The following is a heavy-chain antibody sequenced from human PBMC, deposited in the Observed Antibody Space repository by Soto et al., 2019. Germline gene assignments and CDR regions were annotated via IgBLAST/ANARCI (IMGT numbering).Heavy chain of an antibody. CDR2: INTDGSGT. Sequence: EVQLVESGGGLVQPGGSLRLSCAASGFIFSSDWMHWVRQAPGGGLVWVSRINTDGSGTTYADSVKGRFTISRDNSKDTLYLQMNSLRAEDTAVYYCARAGGIAAADNWFDPWGQGTLVTVSS. CDR3: ARAGGIAAADNWFDP. CDR1: GFIFSSDW. V-gene: IGHV3-74*01. D-gene: IGHD6-13*01. J-gene: IGHJ5*02.